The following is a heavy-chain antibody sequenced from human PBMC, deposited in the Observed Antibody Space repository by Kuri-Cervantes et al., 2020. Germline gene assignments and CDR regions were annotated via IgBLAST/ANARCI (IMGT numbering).Heavy chain of an antibody. CDR1: GFTFSSYA. D-gene: IGHD6-13*01. V-gene: IGHV3-30*14. CDR2: ISYDGSNK. CDR3: AKLGLGY. J-gene: IGHJ4*01. Sequence: GESLKISCAASGFTFSSYAMHWVRQAPGKGLEWVAVISYDGSNKYYADSVKGRFTISRDHSKHTLHLQMNSLRVEDTAVYYCAKLGLGYWGHGTLVTVSS.